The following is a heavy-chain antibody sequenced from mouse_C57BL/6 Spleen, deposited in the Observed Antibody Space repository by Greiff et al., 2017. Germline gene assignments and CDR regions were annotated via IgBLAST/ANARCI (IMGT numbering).Heavy chain of an antibody. J-gene: IGHJ4*01. CDR1: GFTFSSYA. CDR3: TRERGYDYAMDY. CDR2: ISSGGDYI. Sequence: EVKLVESGEGLVKPGGSLKLSCAASGFTFSSYAMSWVRQTPEKRLEWVAYISSGGDYIYYADTVKGRFTLSRDNARNTLYLQMSRLKSEDTAMYYCTRERGYDYAMDYWGQGTSVTVSS. V-gene: IGHV5-9-1*02.